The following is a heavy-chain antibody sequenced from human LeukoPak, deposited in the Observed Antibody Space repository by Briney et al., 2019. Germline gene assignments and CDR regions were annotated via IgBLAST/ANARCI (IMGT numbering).Heavy chain of an antibody. V-gene: IGHV1-46*01. J-gene: IGHJ4*02. CDR1: GYTFTSYY. CDR3: ARDLYDSSGYYHPIGY. Sequence: GASVKVSCKASGYTFTSYYMHWVRQAPGQGLEWMGIINPSGGSTSYEQKFQGRVTMTRDTSTSTVYMELSSLRSEDTAVYYCARDLYDSSGYYHPIGYWGQGTMVTVSS. D-gene: IGHD3-22*01. CDR2: INPSGGST.